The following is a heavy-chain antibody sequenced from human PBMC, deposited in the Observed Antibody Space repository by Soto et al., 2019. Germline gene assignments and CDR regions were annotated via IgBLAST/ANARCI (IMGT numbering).Heavy chain of an antibody. D-gene: IGHD1-26*01. V-gene: IGHV3-33*01. Sequence: GSLRLSCAASGFTFSSYGMHWVRQAPGKGLEWVAVIWYDGSNKYYADSVKGRFTISRDNSKNTLYLQMNSLRAEDTAVYYCARTGSQFTGAFDIWGQGTMVTV. CDR2: IWYDGSNK. CDR1: GFTFSSYG. CDR3: ARTGSQFTGAFDI. J-gene: IGHJ3*02.